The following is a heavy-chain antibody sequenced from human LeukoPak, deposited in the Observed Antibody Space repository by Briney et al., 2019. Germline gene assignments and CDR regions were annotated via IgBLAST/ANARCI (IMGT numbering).Heavy chain of an antibody. CDR1: GFTFSNSA. J-gene: IGHJ5*02. Sequence: GGSLRLSCAASGFTFSNSALSWVRQAPGKGLDWVSDISGSGGSTYYADSVKGRFTISRDNSKNTLFLQMNSLRAEDTALYYCTKDSYGQWLTQGGWFDPWGQGTLVTVSS. D-gene: IGHD5-24*01. V-gene: IGHV3-23*01. CDR3: TKDSYGQWLTQGGWFDP. CDR2: ISGSGGST.